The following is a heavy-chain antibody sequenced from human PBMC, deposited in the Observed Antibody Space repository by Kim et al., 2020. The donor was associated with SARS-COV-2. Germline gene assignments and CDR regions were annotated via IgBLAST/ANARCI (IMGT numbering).Heavy chain of an antibody. J-gene: IGHJ4*02. Sequence: SVKGRFTISMDNSKNTLYLQMNSPRTEDTAVYYCARGAAAGSGGRDYFDYWGQGTLVTVSS. D-gene: IGHD6-13*01. V-gene: IGHV3-30*01. CDR3: ARGAAAGSGGRDYFDY.